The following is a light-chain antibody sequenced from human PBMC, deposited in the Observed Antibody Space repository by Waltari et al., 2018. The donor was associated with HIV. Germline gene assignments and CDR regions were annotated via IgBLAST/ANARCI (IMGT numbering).Light chain of an antibody. CDR2: WAC. CDR1: QSLLYSSNNKNY. V-gene: IGKV4-1*01. J-gene: IGKJ1*01. Sequence: DIVMTQSPDSLAVSLGERATINCKSSQSLLYSSNNKNYLAWYQQKPGQPPKLLIYWACTRGSGVPDRFSGSGSGTDFTRTISSLQAEDVAVYYCQQYYTTPWTFGQGTKVEIK. CDR3: QQYYTTPWT.